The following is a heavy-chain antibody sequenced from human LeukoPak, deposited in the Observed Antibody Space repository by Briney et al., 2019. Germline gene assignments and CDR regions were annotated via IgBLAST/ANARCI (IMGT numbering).Heavy chain of an antibody. CDR2: ISGSGGST. Sequence: PEGSLRLSCAASGFTFSSYAMSWVRQAPGKGLEWVSAISGSGGSTYYADSVKGRFTISRDNSKNTLYLQMNSLRAEDTAVYYCAKVGRDEPYCSGGSCYLPTFAYFDYWGQGTLSPSPQ. D-gene: IGHD2-15*01. CDR1: GFTFSSYA. J-gene: IGHJ4*02. CDR3: AKVGRDEPYCSGGSCYLPTFAYFDY. V-gene: IGHV3-23*01.